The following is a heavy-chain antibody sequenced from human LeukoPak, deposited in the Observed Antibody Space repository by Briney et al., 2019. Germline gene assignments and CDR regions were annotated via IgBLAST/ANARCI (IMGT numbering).Heavy chain of an antibody. CDR2: VFNGGNT. CDR1: GGSINSHY. Sequence: SETLSLTCSVSGGSINSHYWSWIRQPPGKGLEWIGYVFNGGNTNYNPSPKSRVTMSVDTSRDQFSLRLSSVTAADTAIYYCATRPAGSTWYGVFDYWSQGTLVTVSS. D-gene: IGHD6-13*01. V-gene: IGHV4-59*11. CDR3: ATRPAGSTWYGVFDY. J-gene: IGHJ4*02.